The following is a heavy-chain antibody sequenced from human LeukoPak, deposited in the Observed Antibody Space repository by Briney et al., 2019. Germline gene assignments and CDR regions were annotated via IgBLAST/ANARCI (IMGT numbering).Heavy chain of an antibody. CDR2: INPKSGGT. V-gene: IGHV1-2*02. D-gene: IGHD3-16*01. J-gene: IGHJ6*02. CDR1: GYTFTDYY. CDR3: ARTPVGFKVGGLLYYYGMDV. Sequence: GASVKVSCKASGYTFTDYYIHWVRPAPGRGVEWMGWINPKSGGTHFAQKFQGRVTMTRDTSISTADMELSRLRSDDTAVYYCARTPVGFKVGGLLYYYGMDVWGQGTTVTVSS.